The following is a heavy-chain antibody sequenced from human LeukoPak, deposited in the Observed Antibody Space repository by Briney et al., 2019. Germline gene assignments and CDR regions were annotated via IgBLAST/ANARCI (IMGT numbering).Heavy chain of an antibody. D-gene: IGHD3-10*01. V-gene: IGHV4-4*07. J-gene: IGHJ4*02. CDR1: GYSISSDYY. CDR2: IYTSGST. CDR3: ARFKPPVIFAGPGYFDH. Sequence: PSETLSLTCAVSGYSISSDYYWSWIRQPAGKGLEWIGRIYTSGSTNYNPSLKSRVTISVDKSKNQFSLKLSSVAAADTAVYYCARFKPPVIFAGPGYFDHWGQGTLVTVSS.